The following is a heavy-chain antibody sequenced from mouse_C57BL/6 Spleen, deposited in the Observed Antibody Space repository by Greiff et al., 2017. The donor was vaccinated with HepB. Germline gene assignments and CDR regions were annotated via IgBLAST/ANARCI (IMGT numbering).Heavy chain of an antibody. CDR1: GYTFTDYY. J-gene: IGHJ2*01. D-gene: IGHD2-4*01. CDR3: ARGDDYDD. V-gene: IGHV1-19*01. CDR2: INPYNGGT. Sequence: VQLQQSGPVLVKPGASVKMSCKASGYTFTDYYMNWVRQSHGKSLEWIGVINPYNGGTSYNQKFKGKATLTVDKSSSTAYMELNSLTSEDSAVYYCARGDDYDDWGQGTTLTVSS.